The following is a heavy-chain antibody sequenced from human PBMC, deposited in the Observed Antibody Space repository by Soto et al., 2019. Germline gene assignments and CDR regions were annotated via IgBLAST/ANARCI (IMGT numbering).Heavy chain of an antibody. Sequence: QITLKESGPTLVKPTQTLTLTCTFSGFSLSTSGVGVGWIRQPPGKALEWLAFLYWDDDKRYSPSLKSRLTSTKDTSNNQVLLTMTNMDPVDTATYYCARTSVNWGSRGLVDYWGQGTLVTVAS. CDR2: LYWDDDK. D-gene: IGHD7-27*01. CDR3: ARTSVNWGSRGLVDY. CDR1: GFSLSTSGVG. V-gene: IGHV2-5*02. J-gene: IGHJ4*02.